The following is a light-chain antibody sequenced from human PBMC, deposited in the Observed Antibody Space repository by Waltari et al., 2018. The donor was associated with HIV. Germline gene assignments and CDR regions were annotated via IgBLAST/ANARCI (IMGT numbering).Light chain of an antibody. CDR1: QSVSSNY. J-gene: IGKJ2*01. CDR2: AAL. CDR3: QQYGSSPYT. V-gene: IGKV3-20*01. Sequence: EIVLTQSPGTLYLSPGEGATLSCRASQSVSSNYLAWYQQKPGQAPRLLIYAALNRATGIPDRFSGSGSGADFTLTISRLEPQDFVVYYCQQYGSSPYTFGQGTKLEI.